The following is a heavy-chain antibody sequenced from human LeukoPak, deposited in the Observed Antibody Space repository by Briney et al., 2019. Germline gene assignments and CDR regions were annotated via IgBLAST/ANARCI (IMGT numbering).Heavy chain of an antibody. CDR2: IYPTDSET. Sequence: GESLKISCKGSGYSFTTYWIAWVRQMPGKGLECMGIIYPTDSETRYSPPFQDQVTISADKSISTAYLQWNSLKASDTALYYCASAIVEVPAADHAFDIWGQGTMVIVSS. CDR3: ASAIVEVPAADHAFDI. J-gene: IGHJ3*02. D-gene: IGHD2-2*01. V-gene: IGHV5-51*01. CDR1: GYSFTTYW.